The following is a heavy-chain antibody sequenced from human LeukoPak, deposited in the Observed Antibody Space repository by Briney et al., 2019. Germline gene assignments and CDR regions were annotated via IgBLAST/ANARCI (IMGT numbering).Heavy chain of an antibody. D-gene: IGHD6-19*01. V-gene: IGHV4-59*01. Sequence: SETLSLTCTVSGGSISIYYWSWIRQPPGKGLEWIGYIYYSGSTNYNPSLKSRVTISVDTSKNQFSLKLSSVTAADTAVYYCARVNYANVAVAGYDAFDIWGQGTMVTVSS. J-gene: IGHJ3*02. CDR3: ARVNYANVAVAGYDAFDI. CDR1: GGSISIYY. CDR2: IYYSGST.